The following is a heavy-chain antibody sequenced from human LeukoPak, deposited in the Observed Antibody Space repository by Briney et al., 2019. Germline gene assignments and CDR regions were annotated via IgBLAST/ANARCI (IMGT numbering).Heavy chain of an antibody. Sequence: SETLSLTCAVYGGSFSGYYWSWIRQPPGKGLEWIGEINHSGSTNYNPSLKSRVTISVDTFKNQFSLKLSSVTAADTAVYYCARDRSSSWHFDYWGQGTLVTVSS. CDR2: INHSGST. CDR1: GGSFSGYY. CDR3: ARDRSSSWHFDY. V-gene: IGHV4-34*01. J-gene: IGHJ4*02. D-gene: IGHD6-13*01.